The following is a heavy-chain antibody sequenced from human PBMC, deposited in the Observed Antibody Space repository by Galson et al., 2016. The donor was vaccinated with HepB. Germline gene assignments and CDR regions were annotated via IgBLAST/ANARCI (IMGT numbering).Heavy chain of an antibody. J-gene: IGHJ1*01. CDR1: GFTVSNNY. V-gene: IGHV3-66*04. CDR2: IYSGGNA. D-gene: IGHD6-19*01. CDR3: ASHPVACQH. Sequence: SLRLSCAVSGFTVSNNYMSWVRQAPGKGLEGVSVIYSGGNAYYADSVRGRFTISRDSSKNTLYLQMSSLRVEDTAVYHCASHPVACQHWGQGTQVTVSS.